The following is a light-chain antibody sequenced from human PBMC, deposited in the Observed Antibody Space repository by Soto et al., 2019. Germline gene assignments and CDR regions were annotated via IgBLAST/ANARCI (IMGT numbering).Light chain of an antibody. Sequence: EIVLTQSPGTLSLSPGERATLSCRASQRVSSSHLAWYQQRAGQAPRLLISGASSRATGIPDRFTGSESGTDFTLTICRLEPEDFAVYYCQHYGSSPGTFGQGTRLDI. CDR2: GAS. J-gene: IGKJ5*01. CDR3: QHYGSSPGT. CDR1: QRVSSSH. V-gene: IGKV3-20*01.